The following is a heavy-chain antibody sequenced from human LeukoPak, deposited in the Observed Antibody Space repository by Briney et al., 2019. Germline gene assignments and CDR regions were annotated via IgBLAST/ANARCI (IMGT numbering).Heavy chain of an antibody. D-gene: IGHD6-19*01. CDR2: IYASGST. CDR1: GGSMINYY. Sequence: PSETLSLTCSVSGGSMINYYWSWIRQPAGKGLEWIGHIYASGSTNYNPSLKSRVTVSVDTSKNHFSLKLTSVTAADTAVYYCARGVVAVAGIFDYWGQGTLVTVSS. V-gene: IGHV4-4*07. J-gene: IGHJ4*02. CDR3: ARGVVAVAGIFDY.